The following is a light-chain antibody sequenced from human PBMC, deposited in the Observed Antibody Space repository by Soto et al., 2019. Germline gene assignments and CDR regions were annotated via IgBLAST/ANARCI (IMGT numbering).Light chain of an antibody. CDR2: KAS. J-gene: IGKJ1*01. Sequence: DIQMTQSPSTLSASVGDRVTITCRASQSVSPWLAWYQQKPGKPPNLLIYKASSLESGVPSRFSGSGFGTEFTLTISSLLPDVFATYYCQQYNNYPGRFAQGTRVDIK. CDR3: QQYNNYPGR. V-gene: IGKV1-5*03. CDR1: QSVSPW.